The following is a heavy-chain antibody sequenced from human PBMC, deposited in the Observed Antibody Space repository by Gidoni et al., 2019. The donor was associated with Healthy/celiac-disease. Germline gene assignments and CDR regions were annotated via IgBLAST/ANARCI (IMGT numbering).Heavy chain of an antibody. CDR3: AREDFGAPDAFDI. CDR1: GGPFSSYA. Sequence: QVQLVPSGAEVKKPGSAVKVSCKASGGPFSSYAISWVRQAPGQGLEWMGGIIPIFGTANYAQKFQGRVTITADESTSTAYMELSSLRSEDTAVYYCAREDFGAPDAFDIWGQGTMVTVSS. CDR2: IIPIFGTA. D-gene: IGHD3-3*01. V-gene: IGHV1-69*01. J-gene: IGHJ3*02.